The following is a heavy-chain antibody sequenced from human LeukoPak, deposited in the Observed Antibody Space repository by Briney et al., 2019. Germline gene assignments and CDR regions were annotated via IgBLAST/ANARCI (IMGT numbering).Heavy chain of an antibody. CDR1: GYSISSGYY. Sequence: SETLSLTCTVSGYSISSGYYWGWIRQPPGKGLEWIGSIYHSGSTYYNPSLKSRVTISVDTSKNQFSLKLSSVTAADTAVYYCARDGPRYCGGDCYAVGNKFFDYWGQGTLVTVSS. CDR3: ARDGPRYCGGDCYAVGNKFFDY. J-gene: IGHJ4*02. CDR2: IYHSGST. V-gene: IGHV4-38-2*02. D-gene: IGHD2-21*02.